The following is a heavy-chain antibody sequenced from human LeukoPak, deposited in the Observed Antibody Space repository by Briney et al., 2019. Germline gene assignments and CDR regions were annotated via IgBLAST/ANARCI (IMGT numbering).Heavy chain of an antibody. J-gene: IGHJ4*02. CDR1: GFTFSSYW. CDR3: ARDPGPIAAGDY. CDR2: INSDGSST. D-gene: IGHD6-13*01. V-gene: IGHV3-74*01. Sequence: GGSLRLSCAASGFTFSSYWMHWVRQAPGKGLVWVSHINSDGSSTSYADSVKGRFTISRDNAKNTLYLQMNSLRAEDTAVYYCARDPGPIAAGDYWGQGTLVTVSS.